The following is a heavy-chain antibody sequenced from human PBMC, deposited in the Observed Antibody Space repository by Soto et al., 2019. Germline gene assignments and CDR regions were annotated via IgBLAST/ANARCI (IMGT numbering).Heavy chain of an antibody. CDR1: GYTFTSYY. CDR3: ARDFSGAVAAPRGYFDY. CDR2: INPSGGST. V-gene: IGHV1-46*01. J-gene: IGHJ4*02. D-gene: IGHD6-19*01. Sequence: ASVKVSCKASGYTFTSYYMHWVRQAPGQGLEWMGIINPSGGSTSYAQKFQGRVTMTRDTSTSTVYMELSSLRSEDTAVYYCARDFSGAVAAPRGYFDYWGQGTRVTVYS.